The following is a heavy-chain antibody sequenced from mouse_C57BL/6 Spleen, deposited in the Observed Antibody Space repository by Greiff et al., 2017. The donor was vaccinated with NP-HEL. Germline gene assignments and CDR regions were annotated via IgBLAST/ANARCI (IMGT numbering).Heavy chain of an antibody. CDR1: GYTFTSYW. CDR3: ASPFTTVVATPFAY. D-gene: IGHD1-1*01. V-gene: IGHV1-50*01. Sequence: QVQLQQPGAELVKPGASVKLSCKASGYTFTSYWMQWVKQRPGQGLEWIGEIDPSDSYTNYNQKFKGKATLTVETSSSTAYMQLSSLTSEDSAVYYCASPFTTVVATPFAYWGQGTLVTVSA. CDR2: IDPSDSYT. J-gene: IGHJ3*01.